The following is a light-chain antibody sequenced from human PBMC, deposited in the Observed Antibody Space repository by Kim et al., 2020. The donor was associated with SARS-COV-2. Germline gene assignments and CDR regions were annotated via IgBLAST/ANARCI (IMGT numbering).Light chain of an antibody. CDR3: QQYNNWPPWT. V-gene: IGKV3-15*01. CDR2: VAS. J-gene: IGKJ1*01. Sequence: SPGERATLSCRASQSVGTNLAWYQQKPGQAPRLLIYVASTRATGIPARFSGSGSGTEFTLTISSLQSEDFAVYYCQQYNNWPPWTFGQGTKVDIK. CDR1: QSVGTN.